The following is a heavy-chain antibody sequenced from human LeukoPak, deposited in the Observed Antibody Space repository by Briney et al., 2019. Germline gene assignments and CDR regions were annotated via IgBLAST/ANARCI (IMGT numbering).Heavy chain of an antibody. CDR1: GGSISSGGYY. Sequence: TMSLTRTVSGGSISSGGYYRSWIRQHPGKGLEWIGYIYYSGSTYYNPSLKSRVTISVDTSKNQFSLKLSSVTAADTAVYYCARDYYGSGSYYNVVSYGMDVWGQGTTVTVSS. CDR2: IYYSGST. D-gene: IGHD3-10*01. V-gene: IGHV4-31*03. J-gene: IGHJ6*02. CDR3: ARDYYGSGSYYNVVSYGMDV.